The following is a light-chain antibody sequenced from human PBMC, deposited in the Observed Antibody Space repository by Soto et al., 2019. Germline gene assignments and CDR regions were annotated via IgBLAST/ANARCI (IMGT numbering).Light chain of an antibody. CDR2: GAS. J-gene: IGKJ2*01. Sequence: EIVMTQSPATLSVSPGERATLSCRASQSVSSNLAWYQQKPGQAPTLLLYGASARATGIPARFGGSGSGTEFTLTISSLRSEDFAVYYCQHYNNWPFTFGQGTKLEIK. V-gene: IGKV3-15*01. CDR1: QSVSSN. CDR3: QHYNNWPFT.